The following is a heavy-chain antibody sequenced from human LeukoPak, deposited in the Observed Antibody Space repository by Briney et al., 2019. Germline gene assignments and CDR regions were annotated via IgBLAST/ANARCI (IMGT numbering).Heavy chain of an antibody. CDR1: GGSISSGDYY. J-gene: IGHJ6*02. Sequence: SETLSLTCTVSGGSISSGDYYWSWIRQPPGKGLEWIGEINHSGSTNYNPSLKSRVTISVDTSKNQFSLKLSSVTAADTAVYYCARDRYYDFWSGYLDYYYYGMDVWGQGTTVTVSS. V-gene: IGHV4-39*07. CDR2: INHSGST. CDR3: ARDRYYDFWSGYLDYYYYGMDV. D-gene: IGHD3-3*01.